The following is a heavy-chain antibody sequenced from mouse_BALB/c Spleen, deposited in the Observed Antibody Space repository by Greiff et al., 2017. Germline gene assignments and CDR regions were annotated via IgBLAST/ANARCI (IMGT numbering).Heavy chain of an antibody. CDR2: IWAGGST. D-gene: IGHD4-1*01. CDR1: GFSLTSYG. CDR3: AREDWDRGWYFDV. J-gene: IGHJ1*01. V-gene: IGHV2-9*02. Sequence: QVQLKESGPGLVAPSQSLSITCTVSGFSLTSYGVHWVRQPPGKGLEWLGVIWAGGSTNYNSALMSRLSISKDNSKSQVFLKMNSLQTDDTAMYYCAREDWDRGWYFDVWGAGTTVTVSS.